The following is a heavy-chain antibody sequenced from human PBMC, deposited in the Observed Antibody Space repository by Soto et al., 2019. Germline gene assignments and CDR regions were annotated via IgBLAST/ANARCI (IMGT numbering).Heavy chain of an antibody. Sequence: EVQLVDSGGGLLQPGGTLRLSCAASGFIFSNYVMSWVRQAPGKGLEWVSSISDSGATSYYADSVKGLFTISRDNSKNTLYLQMNNLRAEDTAIYYLAKRPRALVTSDYWGQGTLVPVSS. D-gene: IGHD3-10*01. V-gene: IGHV3-23*04. J-gene: IGHJ4*02. CDR3: AKRPRALVTSDY. CDR1: GFIFSNYV. CDR2: ISDSGATS.